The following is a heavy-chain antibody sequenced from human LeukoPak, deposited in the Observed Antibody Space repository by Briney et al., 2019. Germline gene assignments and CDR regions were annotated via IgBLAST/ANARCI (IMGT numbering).Heavy chain of an antibody. J-gene: IGHJ4*02. CDR2: IYHSGST. Sequence: SETLSLTCTVSGGSISSYYWIWIRQPPGKGLEWIGYIYHSGSTNYNPSLKSRVTISVDTSKNQFSLKLSSVTAADTAVYYCARQNYYTQFDYWGQGTLVTVSS. CDR1: GGSISSYY. V-gene: IGHV4-59*08. CDR3: ARQNYYTQFDY. D-gene: IGHD3-3*01.